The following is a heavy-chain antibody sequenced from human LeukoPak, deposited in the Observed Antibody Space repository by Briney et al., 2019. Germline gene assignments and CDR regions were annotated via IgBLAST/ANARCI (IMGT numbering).Heavy chain of an antibody. CDR1: GITFSTYA. Sequence: GGSLRLSCAASGITFSTYAMTWVRQAPGKWLEWVSAISGSDGSTYYADSVKGRFTISRDNSKNTLYLQINSLRADDTAVYYCAKGASSSVYDMLDYWGQGTLVTVSS. J-gene: IGHJ4*02. CDR3: AKGASSSVYDMLDY. V-gene: IGHV3-23*01. CDR2: ISGSDGST. D-gene: IGHD5/OR15-5a*01.